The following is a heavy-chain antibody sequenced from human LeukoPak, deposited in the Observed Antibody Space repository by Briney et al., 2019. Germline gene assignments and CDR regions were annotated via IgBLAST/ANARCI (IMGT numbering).Heavy chain of an antibody. CDR2: IYYSGST. CDR3: ASPRGDYYDSSGYFAFDI. D-gene: IGHD3-22*01. J-gene: IGHJ3*02. Sequence: SETLSLTCAVYGGSFSDYYWGWIRQPPGKGLEWIGSIYYSGSTYYNPSLKSRVTISVDTSKNQFSLKLSSVTAADTAVYYCASPRGDYYDSSGYFAFDIWGQGTMVTVSS. CDR1: GGSFSDYY. V-gene: IGHV4-39*01.